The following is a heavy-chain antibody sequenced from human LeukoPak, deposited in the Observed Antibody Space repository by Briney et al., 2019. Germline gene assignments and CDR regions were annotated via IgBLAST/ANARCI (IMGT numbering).Heavy chain of an antibody. CDR2: ISYDGSNK. J-gene: IGHJ4*02. D-gene: IGHD2-2*03. V-gene: IGHV3-30-3*01. CDR3: ARGLDIVVVPAAGLGGYFDY. Sequence: PGRSLRLSCAASGFTFSSYAMHWVRQAPGKGLEWVAVISYDGSNKYYADSVKGRFTISRDNSKNTLYLQMNSLRAEDTAVYYCARGLDIVVVPAAGLGGYFDYWGQGTLVTVSS. CDR1: GFTFSSYA.